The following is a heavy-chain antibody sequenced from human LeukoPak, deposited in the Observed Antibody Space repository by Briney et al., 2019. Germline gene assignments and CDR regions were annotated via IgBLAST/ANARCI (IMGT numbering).Heavy chain of an antibody. CDR3: ARIVVPAYYYYYYMDV. Sequence: GGSLRLSCAASGFTFSNNNMNWVRQAPGKGLEWVAFISSSVNAISYADSVKGRFTISRDNAKNTLFLQMNSLRAEDTAVYYCARIVVPAYYYYYYMDVWGKGPTVTVSS. V-gene: IGHV3-48*04. D-gene: IGHD2-21*01. CDR1: GFTFSNNN. J-gene: IGHJ6*03. CDR2: ISSSVNAI.